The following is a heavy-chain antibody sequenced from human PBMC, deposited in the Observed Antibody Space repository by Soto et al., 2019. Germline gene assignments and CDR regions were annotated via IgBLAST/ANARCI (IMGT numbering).Heavy chain of an antibody. CDR1: GGSISSSSYY. CDR2: IYYSGST. CDR3: ARNNEYQLLFVYYFDY. Sequence: SETLSLTCTVSGGSISSSSYYWGWIRQPPGKGLEWIGSIYYSGSTYYNPSLKSRVTISVDTSKNQFSLKLSSVTAADTAVYYCARNNEYQLLFVYYFDYWGQGTLVTVSS. J-gene: IGHJ4*02. D-gene: IGHD2-2*01. V-gene: IGHV4-39*01.